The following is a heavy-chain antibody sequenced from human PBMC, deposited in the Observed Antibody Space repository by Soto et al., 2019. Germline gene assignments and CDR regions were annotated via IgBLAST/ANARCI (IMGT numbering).Heavy chain of an antibody. V-gene: IGHV4-34*01. Sequence: SETLSLTCAVYGGSFSGYYWSWIRQPPGKGLEWIGEINHSGSTNYNPSLKSRVTISVDTSKNQFSLKLSSVTAADTAVYFCARGGPSSKWLDPWGQGIQVTVSS. J-gene: IGHJ5*02. CDR1: GGSFSGYY. CDR2: INHSGST. CDR3: ARGGPSSKWLDP.